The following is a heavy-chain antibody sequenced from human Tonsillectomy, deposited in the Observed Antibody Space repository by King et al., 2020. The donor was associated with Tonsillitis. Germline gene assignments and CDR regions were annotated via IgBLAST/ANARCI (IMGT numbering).Heavy chain of an antibody. CDR2: ISYDESYK. J-gene: IGHJ4*02. V-gene: IGHV3-33*05. CDR3: VRDLDDYIFGY. CDR1: GFTFSSYD. Sequence: VQLVESGGGVVQPGRSLRLSCAASGFTFSSYDMYWVRQATGKGLEWVAVISYDESYKYYADSVQGRLAISRDNSKNTLYLQMNRLRDEDTAVYYCVRDLDDYIFGYWCQGTRVTVSS. D-gene: IGHD3-16*01.